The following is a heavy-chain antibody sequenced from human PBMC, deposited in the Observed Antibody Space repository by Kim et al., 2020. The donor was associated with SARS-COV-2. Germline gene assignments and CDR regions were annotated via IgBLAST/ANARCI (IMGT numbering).Heavy chain of an antibody. CDR3: ARAAVYSSSWRDYYYGMDV. Sequence: ASVKVSCKASGYTFTSYAMHWVRQAPGQRLEWMGWINAGNGNTKYSQKFQGRVTITRDTSASTAYMELSSLRSEDTAVYYCARAAVYSSSWRDYYYGMDVWGQGTTVTVSS. J-gene: IGHJ6*02. D-gene: IGHD6-13*01. V-gene: IGHV1-3*01. CDR1: GYTFTSYA. CDR2: INAGNGNT.